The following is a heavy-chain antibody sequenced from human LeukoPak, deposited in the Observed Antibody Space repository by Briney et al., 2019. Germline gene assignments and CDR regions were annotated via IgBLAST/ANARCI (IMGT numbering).Heavy chain of an antibody. D-gene: IGHD1-26*01. V-gene: IGHV4-38-2*02. CDR2: IDHSGTT. CDR1: GYSISSGYY. J-gene: IGHJ6*03. Sequence: PSETLSLTCAVSGYSISSGYYWSWLRQPPGKGLDYIGSIDHSGTTHYNPSLMSRVTISVDTTQNHFSLRLTSVTAADTAVYYCAREREYYYMDVWGEGTTVSVSS. CDR3: AREREYYYMDV.